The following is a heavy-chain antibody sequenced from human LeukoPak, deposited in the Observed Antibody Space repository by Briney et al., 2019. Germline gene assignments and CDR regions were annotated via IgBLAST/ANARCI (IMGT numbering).Heavy chain of an antibody. D-gene: IGHD3-3*01. CDR1: GYTLTELS. V-gene: IGHV1-24*01. Sequence: GASVKVSCKVSGYTLTELSMHWVRQAPGKGLEWMGGFDPEDGETIYAQKFQGRVTMTEDTSTDTAYMELSSLRSEDTAVYYCARFMGKYYDFWSGYSSFDYWGQGTLVTVSS. J-gene: IGHJ4*02. CDR2: FDPEDGET. CDR3: ARFMGKYYDFWSGYSSFDY.